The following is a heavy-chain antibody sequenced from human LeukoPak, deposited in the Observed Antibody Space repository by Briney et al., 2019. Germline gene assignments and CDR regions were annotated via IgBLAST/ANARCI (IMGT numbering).Heavy chain of an antibody. J-gene: IGHJ4*02. D-gene: IGHD6-13*01. CDR2: IYYSGST. V-gene: IGHV4-59*12. CDR1: GWPIRSYY. CDR3: ARVVKAAAGSRDRGYRY. Sequence: SETLSLTRNVSGWPIRSYYWGWVRQPPGKGLEWIGYIYYSGSTNYNPSLKSRVTISVDKSKNQFSLKLSSVTAADTAVYYCARVVKAAAGSRDRGYRYWGQGTLVTVSS.